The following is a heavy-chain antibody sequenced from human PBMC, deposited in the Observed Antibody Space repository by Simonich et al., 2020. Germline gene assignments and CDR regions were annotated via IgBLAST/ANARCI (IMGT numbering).Heavy chain of an antibody. Sequence: QVQLVQSGAEVKKPGASVKVSCKASGYTFTGYYMHWVRQAPGQGLEWKGWNNPNSGGTNYEQKFQGRVTMTRDTSISTAYMELSRLRSDDTAVYYCARGPRWTGDDAFDIWGQGTMVTVSS. V-gene: IGHV1-2*02. J-gene: IGHJ3*02. CDR1: GYTFTGYY. CDR2: NNPNSGGT. D-gene: IGHD7-27*01. CDR3: ARGPRWTGDDAFDI.